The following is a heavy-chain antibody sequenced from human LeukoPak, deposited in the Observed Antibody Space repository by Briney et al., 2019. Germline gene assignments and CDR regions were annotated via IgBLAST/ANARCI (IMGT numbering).Heavy chain of an antibody. CDR2: VYYSGST. V-gene: IGHV4-59*02. D-gene: IGHD3-9*01. J-gene: IGHJ4*02. Sequence: SETLSLTCTGSGGSVSNYYWSWIRQPPGKGLEYIGHVYYSGSTDYNPSLKSRLAISVDNSMNQFSLKLSSVSAADTAVYYCAREYDILTGYYPLDYWGQGTLVTVSS. CDR3: AREYDILTGYYPLDY. CDR1: GGSVSNYY.